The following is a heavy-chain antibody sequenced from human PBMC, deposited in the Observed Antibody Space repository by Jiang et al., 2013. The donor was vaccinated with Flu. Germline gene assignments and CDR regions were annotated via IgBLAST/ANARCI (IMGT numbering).Heavy chain of an antibody. D-gene: IGHD1-26*01. Sequence: GAEVKKPGESLKISCTGSGYTFTSYWIGWVRQMPGKGLEWMGIISPLDSDTKYSPAFQGQVTISVDISIRTAYLQWTSLKASDTAIYYCGRSPFVGTTDPIYFDFWGQGTLVPVSS. CDR3: GRSPFVGTTDPIYFDF. CDR1: GYTFTSYW. J-gene: IGHJ4*02. V-gene: IGHV5-51*03. CDR2: ISPLDSDT.